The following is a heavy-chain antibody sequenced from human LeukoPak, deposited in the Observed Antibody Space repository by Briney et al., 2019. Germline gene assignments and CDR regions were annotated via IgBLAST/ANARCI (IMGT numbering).Heavy chain of an antibody. V-gene: IGHV1-18*01. CDR3: AREYGSGSYNYYYYYMDV. Sequence: ASVKVSCKASGYTFTSYGISWVRQAPGQGFEWMGWISAYNGNTNYAQKLQGRVTMTTDTSTSTAYMELRSLRSDDTAAYYCAREYGSGSYNYYYYYMDVWGKGTTVTVSS. D-gene: IGHD3-10*01. CDR1: GYTFTSYG. CDR2: ISAYNGNT. J-gene: IGHJ6*03.